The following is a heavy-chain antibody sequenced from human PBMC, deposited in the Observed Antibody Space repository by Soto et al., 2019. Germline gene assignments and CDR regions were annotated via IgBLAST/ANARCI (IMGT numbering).Heavy chain of an antibody. Sequence: PSETLSLTCTVSGGSISSGGYYWSWIRQHPGKGLEWIGYIYYSGSTNYNPPLKSRVTISVDTSKNQFSLKLSSVTAADTAVYYCARRYGDYFDYWGQGTLVTVSS. CDR3: ARRYGDYFDY. CDR2: IYYSGST. J-gene: IGHJ4*02. CDR1: GGSISSGGYY. D-gene: IGHD4-17*01. V-gene: IGHV4-61*08.